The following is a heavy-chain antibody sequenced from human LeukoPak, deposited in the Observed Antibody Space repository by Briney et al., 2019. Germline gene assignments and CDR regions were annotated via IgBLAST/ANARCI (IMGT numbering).Heavy chain of an antibody. Sequence: GGSLRLSCAASGFTFSSYAMHWVRQASGKGLEYVSTISSNGGSTYYANSVKGRFTISRDNSKNTLYLQMGSLRAEDMAVYYCARNGSGWYFPDWGQGTLVTVSS. D-gene: IGHD6-19*01. CDR3: ARNGSGWYFPD. V-gene: IGHV3-64*01. CDR2: ISSNGGST. J-gene: IGHJ4*02. CDR1: GFTFSSYA.